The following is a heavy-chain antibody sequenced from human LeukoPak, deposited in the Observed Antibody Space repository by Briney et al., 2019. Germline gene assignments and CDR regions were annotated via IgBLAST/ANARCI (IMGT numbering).Heavy chain of an antibody. CDR3: ARDWKKCVWGSYRYLYY. J-gene: IGHJ4*02. CDR1: GFTFSSYS. D-gene: IGHD3-16*02. Sequence: GGSLRLSCAASGFTFSSYSMNWVRQAPGKGLEWVSSISSSSSYIYYADSVKGRFTISRDNAKNSLYLQMNSLRAEDTAVYYCARDWKKCVWGSYRYLYYWGQGTLVTVSS. CDR2: ISSSSSYI. V-gene: IGHV3-21*01.